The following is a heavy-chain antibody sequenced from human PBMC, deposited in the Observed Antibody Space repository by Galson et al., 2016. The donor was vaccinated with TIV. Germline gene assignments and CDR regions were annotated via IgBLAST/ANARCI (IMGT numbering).Heavy chain of an antibody. Sequence: SVKVSCKASGYTFTDYYIHWVRQAPGQGLERMGWINPKSGDTKYAQKFEGRVTMTRDTSISTVFMELSSLIYDDTAVFYCARERHMDYWGQGTLVTVSS. CDR3: ARERHMDY. J-gene: IGHJ4*02. V-gene: IGHV1-2*02. CDR1: GYTFTDYY. CDR2: INPKSGDT.